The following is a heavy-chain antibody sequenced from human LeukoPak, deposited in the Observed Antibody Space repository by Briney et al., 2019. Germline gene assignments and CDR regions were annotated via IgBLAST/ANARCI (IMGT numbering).Heavy chain of an antibody. D-gene: IGHD5-18*01. Sequence: GGSPRLSCAASGFTFSNAWMNWVRQAPGKGLEWVGRIKTKTDDEEIDYAAPVKGRFTISRDDSKNTLYLQMNSLRTEDTAVYYCSTSDAAMINYFDYWGQGTLVTISS. CDR3: STSDAAMINYFDY. CDR1: GFTFSNAW. J-gene: IGHJ4*02. CDR2: IKTKTDDEEI. V-gene: IGHV3-15*01.